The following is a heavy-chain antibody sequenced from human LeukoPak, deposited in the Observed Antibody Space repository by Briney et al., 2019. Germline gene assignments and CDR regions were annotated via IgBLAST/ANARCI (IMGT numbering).Heavy chain of an antibody. CDR3: AKEDYDSSGYFN. J-gene: IGHJ4*02. Sequence: GGSLRLSCAASGFTFSSYAMSWVRQAPGKGLEWVSSISSSSSYIYYADSVKGRFTISRDNSKNTLYLQMNSLRAEDTAVYYCAKEDYDSSGYFNWGQGTLVTVSS. CDR2: ISSSSSYI. D-gene: IGHD3-22*01. CDR1: GFTFSSYA. V-gene: IGHV3-23*01.